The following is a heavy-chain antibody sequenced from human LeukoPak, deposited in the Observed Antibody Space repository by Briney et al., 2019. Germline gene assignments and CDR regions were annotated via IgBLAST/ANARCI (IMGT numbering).Heavy chain of an antibody. CDR1: GFTFSSYW. Sequence: GGSLRLSCAASGFTFSSYWMHWVRQAPGKGLVWVSRINSDGSSTSYADSVKGRFTISRDNAKNTLYLQMNSLRAEDTAEYYCARGRGITMVRGVLFDYWGQGTLVTVSS. J-gene: IGHJ4*02. D-gene: IGHD3-10*01. CDR2: INSDGSST. V-gene: IGHV3-74*01. CDR3: ARGRGITMVRGVLFDY.